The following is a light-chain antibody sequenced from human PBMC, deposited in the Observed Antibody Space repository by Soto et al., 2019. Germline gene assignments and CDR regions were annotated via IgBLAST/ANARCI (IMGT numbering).Light chain of an antibody. CDR3: TSYAGDNNYL. CDR2: AND. J-gene: IGLJ1*01. V-gene: IGLV1-40*01. CDR1: SSNIGAGFD. Sequence: QSVLTQPPSVSGAPGQRLTISCAGTSSNIGAGFDVHWYQQLPGTAPKLLIYANDDRPSGVPDRFSGSKTGNTASLTVSGLQADDEADYYCTSYAGDNNYLFGTGTKLTVL.